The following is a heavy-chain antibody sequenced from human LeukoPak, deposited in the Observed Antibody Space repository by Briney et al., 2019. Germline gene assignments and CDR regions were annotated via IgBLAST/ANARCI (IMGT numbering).Heavy chain of an antibody. Sequence: SGTLSLTCAVSGGSISSSNWWSWVRQPPGKGLEWIGEIYHSGSTNYNPSLKSRVTISVDKSKNQFSLKLSSVTAADTAVYYCARHKHYYYSYMDVWGKGTTVTISS. V-gene: IGHV4-4*02. CDR1: GGSISSSNW. J-gene: IGHJ6*03. CDR3: ARHKHYYYSYMDV. CDR2: IYHSGST.